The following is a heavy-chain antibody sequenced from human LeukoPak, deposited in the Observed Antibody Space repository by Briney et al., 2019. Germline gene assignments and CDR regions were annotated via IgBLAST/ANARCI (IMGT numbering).Heavy chain of an antibody. V-gene: IGHV3-48*04. CDR1: GFTFSSYS. Sequence: LTGGSLRLSCAASGFTFSSYSMTWVRQAPGKGLEWVSYISSSSSTIYYADSVKGRFTISRDNAKNSLYLQMNSLRAEDTAVYYCARFNYDILTGYSYYFDYWGQGTLVTVSS. D-gene: IGHD3-9*01. J-gene: IGHJ4*02. CDR3: ARFNYDILTGYSYYFDY. CDR2: ISSSSSTI.